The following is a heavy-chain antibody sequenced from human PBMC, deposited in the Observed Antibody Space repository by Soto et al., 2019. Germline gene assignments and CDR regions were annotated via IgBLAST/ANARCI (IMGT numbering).Heavy chain of an antibody. J-gene: IGHJ5*02. D-gene: IGHD6-19*01. CDR3: ATVEDTSGWPTFEA. CDR1: VCSISSYY. Sequence: SETLSLACTVSVCSISSYYLSFIRQPPGKGLEWIGYIYYSGSNNYNPSLKSRVTISVDTSKNQFYLKLSSVTAEDTAVYYCATVEDTSGWPTFEAWGQGTLVTVSS. CDR2: IYYSGSN. V-gene: IGHV4-59*01.